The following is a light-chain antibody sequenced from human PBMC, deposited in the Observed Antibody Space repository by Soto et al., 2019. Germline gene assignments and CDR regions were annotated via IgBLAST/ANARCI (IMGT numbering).Light chain of an antibody. Sequence: QSVLTQPASVSGSPGQSITISCTGTSSDVGGYNYVSWYQQHPGKAPKLMIYEVSNRPSGVSNRFSGSKSGNTASLTISGHQAEDEADYYCSSYTSSSTGVFGTGTKLTVL. CDR2: EVS. J-gene: IGLJ1*01. V-gene: IGLV2-14*01. CDR1: SSDVGGYNY. CDR3: SSYTSSSTGV.